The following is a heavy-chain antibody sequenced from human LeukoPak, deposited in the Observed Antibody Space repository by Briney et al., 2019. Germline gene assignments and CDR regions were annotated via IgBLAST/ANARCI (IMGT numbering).Heavy chain of an antibody. Sequence: ASETLSLTCTVSGDSISSGSYYWSWIRQPAGKGLEWIGYIYYSGSTNYNPSLKSRVTISVDTSKNQFSLKLSSVTAADTAVYYCARAAGVPVAFDIWGQGTMVTVSS. CDR1: GDSISSGSYY. J-gene: IGHJ3*02. D-gene: IGHD2-8*01. CDR3: ARAAGVPVAFDI. CDR2: IYYSGST. V-gene: IGHV4-61*10.